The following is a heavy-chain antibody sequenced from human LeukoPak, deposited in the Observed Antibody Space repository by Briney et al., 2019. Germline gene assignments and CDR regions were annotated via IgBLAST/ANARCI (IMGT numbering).Heavy chain of an antibody. Sequence: GGSLRLSCAASGFTFSTYWMSWVRQAPGKGLEWGANKKQDGNEKYCVDSVKGRFTISRDNAKNSLYLQMNSLRVEDTAVYYCARVGTAEGTLEDYWGQGTLVTVSS. CDR3: ARVGTAEGTLEDY. D-gene: IGHD6-13*01. CDR2: KKQDGNEK. J-gene: IGHJ4*02. V-gene: IGHV3-7*01. CDR1: GFTFSTYW.